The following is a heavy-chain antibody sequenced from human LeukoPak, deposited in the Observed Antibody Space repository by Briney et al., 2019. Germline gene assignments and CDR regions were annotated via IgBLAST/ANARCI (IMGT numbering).Heavy chain of an antibody. CDR1: GGSFSGYF. D-gene: IGHD3-16*01. Sequence: ASETLSLTCVVYGGSFSGYFWSWIRQPPGKGLEWIGEITPSGSTNYSPSLKSRVSISIDTSKKKLSLRLTSVTAADSAVYYCARMTIRLGSTYDAFDMWGQGTGVTVSS. CDR3: ARMTIRLGSTYDAFDM. V-gene: IGHV4-34*01. CDR2: ITPSGST. J-gene: IGHJ3*02.